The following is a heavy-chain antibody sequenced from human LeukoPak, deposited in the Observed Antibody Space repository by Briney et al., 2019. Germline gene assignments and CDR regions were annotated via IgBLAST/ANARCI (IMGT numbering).Heavy chain of an antibody. J-gene: IGHJ3*02. Sequence: ASVKVSCKASGYTFTGYYVHWVRQAPGQGLQWMGRINSNSGGTNYAQRFQGRVTMTRDTSISTAYMELSRLSSDDTAVYYCARGGTYSSGWYHDAFDIWGQGTMVTVSS. CDR2: INSNSGGT. CDR1: GYTFTGYY. D-gene: IGHD6-19*01. CDR3: ARGGTYSSGWYHDAFDI. V-gene: IGHV1-2*06.